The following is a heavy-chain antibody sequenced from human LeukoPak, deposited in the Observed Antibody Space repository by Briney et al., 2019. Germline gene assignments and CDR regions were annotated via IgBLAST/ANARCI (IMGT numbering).Heavy chain of an antibody. V-gene: IGHV3-7*03. CDR1: GFTFSSYW. J-gene: IGHJ1*01. Sequence: GGSLRLSCAASGFTFSSYWMSWVRQAPGKGLEWVANIKQDGSEKYYVDSVKGRFTISRDNAKNSLYLQMNSLRAEDTAVYYCAKSPPEGITIFGVVIMSAEYFQHWGQGTLVTVSS. D-gene: IGHD3-3*01. CDR3: AKSPPEGITIFGVVIMSAEYFQH. CDR2: IKQDGSEK.